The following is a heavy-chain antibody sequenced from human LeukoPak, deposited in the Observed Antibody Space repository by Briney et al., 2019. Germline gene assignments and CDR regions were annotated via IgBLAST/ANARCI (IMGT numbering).Heavy chain of an antibody. CDR2: IHYSGST. Sequence: SETLSLTCTVSGGSISSYYWGWIRQPPGKGLEWIGSIHYSGSTYYNPSLKSRVTIFADTSKNQFSLRLTSVTAADTAVYYCARNKYDTAFDIWGRGTMVTVSS. CDR1: GGSISSYY. V-gene: IGHV4-39*01. J-gene: IGHJ3*02. CDR3: ARNKYDTAFDI. D-gene: IGHD3-22*01.